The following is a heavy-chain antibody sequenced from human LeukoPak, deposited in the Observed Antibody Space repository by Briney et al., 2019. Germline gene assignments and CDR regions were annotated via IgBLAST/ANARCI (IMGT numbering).Heavy chain of an antibody. D-gene: IGHD1-14*01. CDR2: INHSGST. Sequence: SETLSLTCAVYGGSFSGYYWSWIRQPPGEGLEWIGEINHSGSTNYNPSLKSRVTITVDTSKNQFSLKLSSVTAADTAVYYCTSQTVARWFDPWGQGTLVTVHS. J-gene: IGHJ5*02. V-gene: IGHV4-34*01. CDR3: TSQTVARWFDP. CDR1: GGSFSGYY.